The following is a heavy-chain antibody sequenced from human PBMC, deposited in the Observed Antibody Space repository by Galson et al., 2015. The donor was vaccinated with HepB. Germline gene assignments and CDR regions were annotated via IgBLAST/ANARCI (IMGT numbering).Heavy chain of an antibody. J-gene: IGHJ5*02. CDR3: ARGVVGTRANWFDP. D-gene: IGHD1-14*01. Sequence: SVKVSCKASGYIFINYAIHWVRQAPGQSFECMGWVDPGGGKATYAQNFHGRVTISRDTSASTAYMELSSLRSEDTAVYYCARGVVGTRANWFDPWGQGTLITVSS. CDR2: VDPGGGKA. V-gene: IGHV1-3*01. CDR1: GYIFINYA.